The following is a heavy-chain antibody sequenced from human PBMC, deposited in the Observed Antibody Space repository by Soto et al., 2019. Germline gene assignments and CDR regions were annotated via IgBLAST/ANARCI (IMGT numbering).Heavy chain of an antibody. CDR3: TKGGIPRRYNIPKVDFDY. Sequence: EVHLLESGGDLVQRGGSLRLSCAASGFIFSNYAMSWVRQAPGKGLEWVSAISGSGATTYYPDSVKGRFTISRDNSKNTLYLQMNSLRVEDTAVYYCTKGGIPRRYNIPKVDFDYWGQGSLVTVSS. D-gene: IGHD1-1*01. CDR1: GFIFSNYA. J-gene: IGHJ4*02. V-gene: IGHV3-23*01. CDR2: ISGSGATT.